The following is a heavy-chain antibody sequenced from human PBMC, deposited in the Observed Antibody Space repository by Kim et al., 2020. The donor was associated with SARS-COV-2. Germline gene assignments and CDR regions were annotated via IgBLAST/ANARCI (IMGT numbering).Heavy chain of an antibody. Sequence: GGSLRLSCGAAGFIFSNYNMNWVRQAPGKAPEWLSYISGPSISIYYTDSVKGRFTISRDNAKSSLYLQMNSLRDEDTAVYYCARGPPFTGYFDYWGQGALVTVSS. V-gene: IGHV3-48*02. CDR3: ARGPPFTGYFDY. CDR1: GFIFSNYN. CDR2: ISGPSISI. J-gene: IGHJ4*02.